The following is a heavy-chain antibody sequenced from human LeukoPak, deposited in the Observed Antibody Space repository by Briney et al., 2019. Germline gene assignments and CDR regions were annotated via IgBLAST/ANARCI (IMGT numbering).Heavy chain of an antibody. CDR2: IYHSGST. D-gene: IGHD3-10*01. Sequence: PSETLSLTCTVSGYSISSGYYWGWIRQPPGKGLEWIGSIYHSGSTYYNPSLKSRVTISVDTSKNQFSLKLSSVTAADTAVYYCARGRDPFDYWGQGTLVTVSS. CDR1: GYSISSGYY. CDR3: ARGRDPFDY. J-gene: IGHJ4*02. V-gene: IGHV4-38-2*02.